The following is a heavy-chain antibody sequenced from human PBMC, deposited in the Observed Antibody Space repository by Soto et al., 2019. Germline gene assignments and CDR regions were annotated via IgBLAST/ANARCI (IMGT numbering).Heavy chain of an antibody. CDR2: ISSSGSTI. D-gene: IGHD3-3*01. CDR1: GFTFSNAW. V-gene: IGHV3-11*01. J-gene: IGHJ5*02. Sequence: GGSLRLSCAASGFTFSNAWMNWVRQAPGKGLEWVSYISSSGSTIYYADSVKGRFTISRDNAKNSLYLQMNSLRAEDTAVYYCARDPTILEWSHNWFDPWGQGTLVTVSS. CDR3: ARDPTILEWSHNWFDP.